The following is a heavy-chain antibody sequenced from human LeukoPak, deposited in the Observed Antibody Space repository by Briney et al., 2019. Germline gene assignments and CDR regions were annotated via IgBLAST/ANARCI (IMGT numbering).Heavy chain of an antibody. V-gene: IGHV4-38-2*02. Sequence: SETLSLTCTVSGYSISSGYYWGWIRQPPGKGLEWIGSIYHSGSTYYNPSLKSRVTISVDTSKNQFSLKLSSVTAADTAVYYCAGCILGATMWFDPWGQGTLVTVSS. CDR1: GYSISSGYY. CDR3: AGCILGATMWFDP. D-gene: IGHD1-26*01. CDR2: IYHSGST. J-gene: IGHJ5*02.